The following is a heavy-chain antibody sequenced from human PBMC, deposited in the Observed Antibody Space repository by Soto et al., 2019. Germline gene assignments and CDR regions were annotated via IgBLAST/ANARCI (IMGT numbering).Heavy chain of an antibody. J-gene: IGHJ5*02. CDR3: VIIWFGEPRNWFDP. Sequence: GGPLRLSGGGSGFTFRSYPMNWVRKTPGKGLEWVSAISGTSDMTYYANSVTGRFTISRDNSKNTLYLQVNSLRAEDTAVYYCVIIWFGEPRNWFDPWGQGTLVTVSS. CDR1: GFTFRSYP. D-gene: IGHD3-10*01. CDR2: ISGTSDMT. V-gene: IGHV3-23*01.